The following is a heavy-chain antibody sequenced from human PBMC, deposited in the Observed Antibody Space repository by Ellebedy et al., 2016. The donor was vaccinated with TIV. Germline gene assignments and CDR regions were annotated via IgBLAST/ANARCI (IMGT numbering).Heavy chain of an antibody. J-gene: IGHJ4*02. D-gene: IGHD2-2*02. V-gene: IGHV3-7*01. CDR2: IKEDGSEK. Sequence: PGGSLRLSCAASGFTFSRYWMSWVRQAPGKGLEWVANIKEDGSEKHYVDSVRGRFTISRDNAKNSLYLQMNSLRADDTAVYYCARSPYTGYSDLGFDYWGQGSLVTVSS. CDR3: ARSPYTGYSDLGFDY. CDR1: GFTFSRYW.